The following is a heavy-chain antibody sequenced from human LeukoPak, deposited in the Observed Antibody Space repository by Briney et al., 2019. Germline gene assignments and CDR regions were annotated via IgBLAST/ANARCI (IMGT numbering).Heavy chain of an antibody. CDR2: IRGSGGGT. V-gene: IGHV3-23*01. D-gene: IGHD6-19*01. Sequence: PGGSLRLSCVASGFTFSSYAMSWVRQAPGKGLEWVSAIRGSGGGTYHAGSVKGRFTISRDNSKNTLYLQMNSLRDEDTALYYCAKAGIGVVGYFDYWGQGTLVTVSS. CDR3: AKAGIGVVGYFDY. J-gene: IGHJ4*02. CDR1: GFTFSSYA.